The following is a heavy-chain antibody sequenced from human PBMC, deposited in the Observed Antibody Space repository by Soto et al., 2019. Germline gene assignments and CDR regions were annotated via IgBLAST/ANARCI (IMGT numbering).Heavy chain of an antibody. CDR1: GFTFNNYW. Sequence: EVQLVESGGGLVQPGGSLRLSCAVSGFTFNNYWMSWVRQAPGKGLEWVANIKPDGSEKYYVDSVKGRFTISRDNAENSLYLQMNSLRGEDTAVYYCARDWGGRDGSEFDYWGQGTLITVSS. D-gene: IGHD5-12*01. CDR3: ARDWGGRDGSEFDY. V-gene: IGHV3-7*01. CDR2: IKPDGSEK. J-gene: IGHJ4*02.